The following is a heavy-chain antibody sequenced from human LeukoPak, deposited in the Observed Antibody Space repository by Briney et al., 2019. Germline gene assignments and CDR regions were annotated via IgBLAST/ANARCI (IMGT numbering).Heavy chain of an antibody. Sequence: PGGSLRLSCAASGFTFSDYYMSWIRQAPGKGLEWVSYISSSGSTIYYADPVKGRFTISRDNAKNSLYLQMNSLRAEDTAVYYCARGIAVAGFYYYMDVWGKGTTVTISS. CDR2: ISSSGSTI. D-gene: IGHD6-19*01. V-gene: IGHV3-11*04. CDR1: GFTFSDYY. CDR3: ARGIAVAGFYYYMDV. J-gene: IGHJ6*03.